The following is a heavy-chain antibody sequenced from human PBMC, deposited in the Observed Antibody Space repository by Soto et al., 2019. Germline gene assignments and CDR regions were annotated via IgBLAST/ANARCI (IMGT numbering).Heavy chain of an antibody. D-gene: IGHD3-3*01. CDR1: GFTFGDYA. J-gene: IGHJ6*03. V-gene: IGHV3-49*03. CDR3: TRLAYYDFWSGYSWRPVDYYYMDV. CDR2: IRSKAYGGTT. Sequence: GGSLRLSCTASGFTFGDYAMSWFRQAPGKGLEWVGFIRSKAYGGTTEYAASVKGRFTISRDDSKSIAYLQMNSLKTEDTAVYYCTRLAYYDFWSGYSWRPVDYYYMDVWGKGTTVTVSS.